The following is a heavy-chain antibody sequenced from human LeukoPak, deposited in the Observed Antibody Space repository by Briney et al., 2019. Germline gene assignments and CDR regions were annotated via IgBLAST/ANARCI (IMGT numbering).Heavy chain of an antibody. CDR2: INHSGST. CDR1: GGSFSGYY. D-gene: IGHD6-19*01. Sequence: SETLSLTCAVYGGSFSGYYWSWIRQPPGKGLEWIGEINHSGSTNYNPSLKSRVTISVDTSKNQFSLKLSSVTAADTAVYYCARLRGNAAGRTYYYYYYMDVWGKGTTVTISS. J-gene: IGHJ6*03. CDR3: ARLRGNAAGRTYYYYYYMDV. V-gene: IGHV4-34*01.